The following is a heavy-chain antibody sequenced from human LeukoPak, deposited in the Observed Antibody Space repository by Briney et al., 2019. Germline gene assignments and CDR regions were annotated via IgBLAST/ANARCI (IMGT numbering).Heavy chain of an antibody. D-gene: IGHD5-12*01. V-gene: IGHV1-46*01. J-gene: IGHJ5*02. CDR3: ARGNIAGEFDP. Sequence: ASVKVSCKAPGYTFTTYDINWVRQAAGQGLEWMGIINPSGGSTSYAQKFQGRVTMTRDTSTSTVYMELSSLRSEDTAVYYCARGNIAGEFDPWGQGTLVTVSS. CDR2: INPSGGST. CDR1: GYTFTTYD.